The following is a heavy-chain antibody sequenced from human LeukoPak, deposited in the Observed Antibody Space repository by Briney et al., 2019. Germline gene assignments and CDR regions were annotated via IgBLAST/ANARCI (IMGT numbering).Heavy chain of an antibody. CDR2: IYYSGST. D-gene: IGHD1-26*01. V-gene: IGHV4-59*12. J-gene: IGHJ4*02. CDR3: SRESGPFSPFGF. Sequence: SETLSLTCTVSGGSISSYYWSWIRQPPGKGLEWIGYIYYSGSTNYNPSLKSRVTISVDTSKNQFSLKLSSVTAADTAVYYCSRESGPFSPFGFWGQGTLVSVHS. CDR1: GGSISSYY.